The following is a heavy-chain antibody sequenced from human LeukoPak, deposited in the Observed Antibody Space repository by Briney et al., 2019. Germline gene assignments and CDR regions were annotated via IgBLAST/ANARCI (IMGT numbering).Heavy chain of an antibody. CDR3: AHRIVVVPAAIGSY. D-gene: IGHD2-2*02. CDR1: GFTFSSYA. CDR2: ISGSGGST. J-gene: IGHJ4*02. V-gene: IGHV3-23*01. Sequence: PGGSLRLSCAASGFTFSSYAMSWVRQAPGKGLEWVSAISGSGGSTYYADSVKSRFTLSRDNSKNTLSLQMNSLRAEDTAVYYCAHRIVVVPAAIGSYRGQATLLTVSS.